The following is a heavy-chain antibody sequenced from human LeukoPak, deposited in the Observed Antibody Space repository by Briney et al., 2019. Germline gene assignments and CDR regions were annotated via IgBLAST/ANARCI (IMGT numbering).Heavy chain of an antibody. Sequence: PGGSLRLSCAASGFAFSSYDMHWVRQATGKGLEWVSGIGTAGDTYYPGSVKGRFTISRENAKNSLYLQMNSLRAGDTAVYYCVKVTSGSYYFDYWGQGTLVTVSS. CDR1: GFAFSSYD. CDR2: IGTAGDT. J-gene: IGHJ4*02. CDR3: VKVTSGSYYFDY. V-gene: IGHV3-13*04. D-gene: IGHD1-26*01.